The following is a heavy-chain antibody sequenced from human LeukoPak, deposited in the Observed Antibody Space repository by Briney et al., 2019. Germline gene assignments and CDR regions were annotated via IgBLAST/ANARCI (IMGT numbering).Heavy chain of an antibody. Sequence: GGSLRLSCSASGFSFSSYSMNWVRQAPGKGLEWVSYISGSSSAIYYADSVKGRFTISRDNAKNSMYLQINGLRAEDTAVYYCAREYGGIDYWGQGTLVTVSS. J-gene: IGHJ4*02. CDR3: AREYGGIDY. D-gene: IGHD3-10*01. V-gene: IGHV3-48*01. CDR2: ISGSSSAI. CDR1: GFSFSSYS.